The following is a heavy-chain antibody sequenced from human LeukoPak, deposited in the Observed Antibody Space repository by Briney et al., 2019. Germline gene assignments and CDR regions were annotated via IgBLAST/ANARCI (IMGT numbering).Heavy chain of an antibody. V-gene: IGHV3-7*01. CDR1: GFTFSSYW. Sequence: AGGSLRLSCAASGFTFSSYWMSWVRQAPGKGLEWVANIKQDGSEKYYVDSVKGRFTISRDNAKNSLYLQMNSLRAEDTAVYYCARTHDYYGSGSYFDYWGQGTLVTVSS. CDR3: ARTHDYYGSGSYFDY. J-gene: IGHJ4*02. D-gene: IGHD3-10*01. CDR2: IKQDGSEK.